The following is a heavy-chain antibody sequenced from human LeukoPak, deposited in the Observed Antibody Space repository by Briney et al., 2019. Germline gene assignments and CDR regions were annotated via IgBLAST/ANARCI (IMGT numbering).Heavy chain of an antibody. CDR2: ISTGGGGT. D-gene: IGHD6-19*01. Sequence: GGSLRLSCAASGFIFNSYAMSWVRQAPGKGLEWVSAISTGGGGTYYADSVKGRFTVSRDNSKNTLYLQMPSLRAEDTAVYYCAKAILTSGWYRFDNWGQGTLVTVSS. J-gene: IGHJ4*02. V-gene: IGHV3-23*01. CDR3: AKAILTSGWYRFDN. CDR1: GFIFNSYA.